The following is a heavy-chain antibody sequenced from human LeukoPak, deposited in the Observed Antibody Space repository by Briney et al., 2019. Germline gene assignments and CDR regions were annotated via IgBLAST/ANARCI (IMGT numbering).Heavy chain of an antibody. CDR3: ARRTSSGWGGRAFDY. CDR1: GGSISSHY. D-gene: IGHD6-19*01. CDR2: INHSGST. J-gene: IGHJ4*02. Sequence: SETLSLTCIVSGGSISSHYWSWIRQPPGKGLEWIGEINHSGSTNYNPSLKSRVTISVATSKNQFSLKLSSVTAADTAVYYCARRTSSGWGGRAFDYWGQGTLVTVSS. V-gene: IGHV4-34*01.